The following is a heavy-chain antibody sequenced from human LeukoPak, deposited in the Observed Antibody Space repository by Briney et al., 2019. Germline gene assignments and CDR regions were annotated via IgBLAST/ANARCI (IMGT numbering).Heavy chain of an antibody. J-gene: IGHJ4*02. CDR1: GYTFTTYD. CDR2: MNPNSGYT. D-gene: IGHD6-19*01. V-gene: IGHV1-8*03. Sequence: GPSVKVSCKPSGYTFTTYDINWVRQATEQGLEWMGWMNPNSGYTGYAQKFQGRVTITRDTSISTAYMELSSLRSEDTAVYYCARVAGSIDYWGQGTLVTVSS. CDR3: ARVAGSIDY.